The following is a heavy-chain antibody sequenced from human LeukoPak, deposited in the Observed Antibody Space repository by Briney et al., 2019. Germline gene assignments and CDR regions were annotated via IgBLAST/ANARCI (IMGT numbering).Heavy chain of an antibody. D-gene: IGHD2-2*01. V-gene: IGHV3-15*01. J-gene: IGHJ6*04. CDR3: TTDPDCSSTSCYRSYYYYGMDV. Sequence: GGSLRLSCAASGFTFSNAWMSWVRQAPGKGLEWVGRIKSKTDGGTTDYAAPVKGRFTISRDDSENTLYLQMNSLKTEDTAVYYCTTDPDCSSTSCYRSYYYYGMDVWGKGTTVTVSS. CDR2: IKSKTDGGTT. CDR1: GFTFSNAW.